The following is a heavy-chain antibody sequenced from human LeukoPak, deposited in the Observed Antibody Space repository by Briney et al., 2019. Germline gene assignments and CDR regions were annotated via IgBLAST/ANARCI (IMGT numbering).Heavy chain of an antibody. CDR2: IYHSGNT. V-gene: IGHV4-38-2*02. CDR3: ARASYDYVWGSYRRYNWFDP. J-gene: IGHJ5*02. D-gene: IGHD3-16*02. Sequence: PSETLSLTCTVSGYSISSGYYWGWIRQPPGKGLEWIGSIYHSGNTYYNPSLKSRVTISVDTSKNQFSLKLSSVTAADTAVYYCARASYDYVWGSYRRYNWFDPWGQGTLVTVSS. CDR1: GYSISSGYY.